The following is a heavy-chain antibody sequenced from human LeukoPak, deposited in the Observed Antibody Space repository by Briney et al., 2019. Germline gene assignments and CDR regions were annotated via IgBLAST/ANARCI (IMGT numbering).Heavy chain of an antibody. D-gene: IGHD4-17*01. V-gene: IGHV4-39*01. CDR3: ARAGDLDAFDI. CDR1: GGSISSSSYY. Sequence: SQTRSLTCTVSGGSISSSSYYWGWIRQPPGKGLEWIGSIYYSGSTYYNPSLKSRVTISVDTSKNQFSLKLSSVTAADTAVYYCARAGDLDAFDIWGQGTMVTVSS. J-gene: IGHJ3*02. CDR2: IYYSGST.